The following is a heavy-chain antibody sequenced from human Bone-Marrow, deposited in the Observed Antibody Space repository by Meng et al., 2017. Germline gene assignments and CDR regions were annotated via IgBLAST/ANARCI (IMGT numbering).Heavy chain of an antibody. D-gene: IGHD3-22*01. CDR1: GGSFSGYY. Sequence: VHLQQWGAGLLKPSDTLSLTCACYGGSFSGYYWSWIRQPPGKGLEWIGEINHSGSTNYNPSLKSRVTISVDTSKNQFSLKLSSVTAADTAVYYCARVGVVVITPNWFDPWGQGTLVTVSS. J-gene: IGHJ5*02. CDR3: ARVGVVVITPNWFDP. CDR2: INHSGST. V-gene: IGHV4-34*01.